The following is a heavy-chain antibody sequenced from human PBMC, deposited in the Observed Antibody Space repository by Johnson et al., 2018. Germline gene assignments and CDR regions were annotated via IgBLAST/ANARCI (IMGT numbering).Heavy chain of an antibody. V-gene: IGHV1-69*12. CDR2: IVPIFGTT. CDR3: ARDRTSRYGMDV. CDR1: GGTFNTYA. J-gene: IGHJ6*02. Sequence: QVQLVQSGAEVKKPGSSVKVSCKASGGTFNTYAINWVRQAPGQGLEWMGGIVPIFGTTNYAHKFQGRVTITADESTSTAYMELSSLTSDDTALYYCARDRTSRYGMDVWGQGTTVTVSS.